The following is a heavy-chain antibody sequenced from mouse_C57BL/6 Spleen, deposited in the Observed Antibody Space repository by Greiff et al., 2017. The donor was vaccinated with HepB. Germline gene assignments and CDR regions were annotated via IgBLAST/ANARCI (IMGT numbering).Heavy chain of an antibody. D-gene: IGHD2-1*01. CDR2: IYPGDGDT. J-gene: IGHJ4*01. CDR3: ARRDGNYGAMDY. Sequence: QVQLKQSGPELVKPGASVKISCKASGYAFSSSWMNWVKQRPGKGLEWIGRIYPGDGDTNYNGKFKGKATLTADKSSSTAYMQLSSLTSEDSAVYFCARRDGNYGAMDYWGQGTSVTVSS. CDR1: GYAFSSSW. V-gene: IGHV1-82*01.